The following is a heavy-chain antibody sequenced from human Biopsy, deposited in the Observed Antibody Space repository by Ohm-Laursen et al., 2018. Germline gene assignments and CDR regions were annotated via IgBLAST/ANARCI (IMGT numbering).Heavy chain of an antibody. CDR1: GFTFGDYY. CDR3: ARRAI. Sequence: SLRLSCSASGFTFGDYYMSWIRQAPGKGLEWLSYISGSGVTKMYADSVKGRFTVSRDNAKNSLFLQMNSLRAEDTAVYYCARRAIWGQGTTVTVSS. CDR2: ISGSGVTK. J-gene: IGHJ3*02. V-gene: IGHV3-11*04.